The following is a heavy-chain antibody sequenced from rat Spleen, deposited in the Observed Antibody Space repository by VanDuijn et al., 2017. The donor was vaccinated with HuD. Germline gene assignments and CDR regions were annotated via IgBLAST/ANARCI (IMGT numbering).Heavy chain of an antibody. CDR2: ISYDGSST. J-gene: IGHJ1*01. V-gene: IGHV5-25*01. Sequence: EVQLVESGGGLVQPGRSMKLSCAASGFTFSNYDMAWVRQAPTKGLEWVASISYDGSSTYYRDSVKGRFTISRDNAKSTLYLQMDSLRSEDTATYYCVRQRNPGGGTSYWYFDFWGPGTMVTVSS. CDR1: GFTFSNYD. CDR3: VRQRNPGGGTSYWYFDF. D-gene: IGHD4-2*01.